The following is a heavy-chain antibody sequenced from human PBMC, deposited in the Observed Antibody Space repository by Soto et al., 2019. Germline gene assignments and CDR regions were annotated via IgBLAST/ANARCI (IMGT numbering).Heavy chain of an antibody. CDR1: GGSFSGYY. CDR2: INHSGST. CDR3: AICGYSYGNTFFS. D-gene: IGHD5-18*01. V-gene: IGHV4-34*01. J-gene: IGHJ5*02. Sequence: PSETLSLTCAVYGGSFSGYYWSWIRQPPGKGLEWIGEINHSGSTNYNPSLKSRVTISVATSKNQFSLKLSSVTAADTAVYYCAICGYSYGNTFFSWGQRTLVTVSS.